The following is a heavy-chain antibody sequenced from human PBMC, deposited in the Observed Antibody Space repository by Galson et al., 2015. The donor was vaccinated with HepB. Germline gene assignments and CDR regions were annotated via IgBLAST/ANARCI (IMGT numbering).Heavy chain of an antibody. CDR1: GFTFSSFA. J-gene: IGHJ4*02. Sequence: SLRLSCAASGFTFSSFAMNWVRQAPGKGLEWVSGISGSAGSTYYADSMKGRFTISRDNSKNIMYLQMNSLRAADTAVYYCAARPTASGTIGPYDFWGQGTLVTVSS. CDR2: ISGSAGST. D-gene: IGHD1-1*01. CDR3: AARPTASGTIGPYDF. V-gene: IGHV3-23*01.